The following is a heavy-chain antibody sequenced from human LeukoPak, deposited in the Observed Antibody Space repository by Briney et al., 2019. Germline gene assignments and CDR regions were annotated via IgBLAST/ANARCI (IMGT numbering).Heavy chain of an antibody. Sequence: ASVKVSCKVSGYTLTELSIHWVRQAPGKGLEWMGGFDPEDGETIYAQKFQGRVTMTEDTSTDTAYMELRSLRSEDTAVYYCATLPATSEVYYHYYMDVWGKGTTVTVSS. J-gene: IGHJ6*03. CDR2: FDPEDGET. D-gene: IGHD2-2*01. CDR1: GYTLTELS. CDR3: ATLPATSEVYYHYYMDV. V-gene: IGHV1-24*01.